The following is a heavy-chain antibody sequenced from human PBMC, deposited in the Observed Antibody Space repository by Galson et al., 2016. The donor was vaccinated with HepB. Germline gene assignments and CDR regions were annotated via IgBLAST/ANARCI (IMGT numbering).Heavy chain of an antibody. CDR1: GYSISSGYF. CDR3: ATLGPDIRYSGSGSSY. D-gene: IGHD1-26*01. V-gene: IGHV4-38-2*02. CDR2: IYYSGTT. J-gene: IGHJ4*02. Sequence: SETLSLTCSVSGYSISSGYFWGWLRQAPGRGLEWIGSIYYSGTTYYNPSLKGRVIISIDTSMTQFSLKLNSVTAADTARYYFATLGPDIRYSGSGSSYWGQGTQVTVSS.